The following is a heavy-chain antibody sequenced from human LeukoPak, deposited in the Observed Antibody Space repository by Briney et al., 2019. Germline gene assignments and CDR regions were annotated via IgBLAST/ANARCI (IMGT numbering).Heavy chain of an antibody. D-gene: IGHD5-18*01. CDR2: ISGSGGST. CDR3: AKDRGYSYGYDWGFDY. J-gene: IGHJ4*02. Sequence: GGSLRLSCAASGFTFSSYAVSWVRQAPGKGLEWVSAISGSGGSTYYADSVKGRFTISRDNSKNTLYLQMNSLRAEDTAVYYCAKDRGYSYGYDWGFDYWGQGTLVTVSS. CDR1: GFTFSSYA. V-gene: IGHV3-23*01.